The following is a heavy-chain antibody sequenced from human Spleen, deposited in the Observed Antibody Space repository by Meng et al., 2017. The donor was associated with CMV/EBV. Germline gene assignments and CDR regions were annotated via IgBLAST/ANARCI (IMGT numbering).Heavy chain of an antibody. Sequence: GESLKISCAASGFTFSDHYMDWVRQAPGKGLEWVSGINWNGGSTGYADSVKGRFTISRDNAKNSLYLQMKSLRAEDTALYHCERVPYYYGSGSYLYYYYGMDVWGQGTTVTVSS. CDR2: INWNGGST. CDR1: GFTFSDHY. CDR3: ERVPYYYGSGSYLYYYYGMDV. D-gene: IGHD3-10*01. J-gene: IGHJ6*02. V-gene: IGHV3-20*01.